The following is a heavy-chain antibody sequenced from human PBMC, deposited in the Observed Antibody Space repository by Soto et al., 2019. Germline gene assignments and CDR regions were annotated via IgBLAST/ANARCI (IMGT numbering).Heavy chain of an antibody. D-gene: IGHD1-1*01. Sequence: QVHLVQSGAEVKKPGASVKVSCQASGYAFTTYGITWVRQAPGQGLEWMGWISAHNGNTNYAQKLQGRDTVTRDTSTSTAYMELRSPRSDDTAVYYCARGRYGDYWGQGALVTVSS. CDR1: GYAFTTYG. V-gene: IGHV1-18*01. CDR3: ARGRYGDY. CDR2: ISAHNGNT. J-gene: IGHJ4*02.